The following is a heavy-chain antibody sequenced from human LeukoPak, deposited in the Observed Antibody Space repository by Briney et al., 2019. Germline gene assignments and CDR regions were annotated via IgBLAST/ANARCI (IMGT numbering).Heavy chain of an antibody. Sequence: PSETLSLTCTVSGYSISSGYYWGWIRQPPGKGLEWTGSIDHSGSSYYNPSLKSRITISVDTSKNQFSLYLSSVTAADTAVYYCARIVVVPAAMQGWFDPWGQGTLVTVSS. J-gene: IGHJ5*02. V-gene: IGHV4-38-2*02. D-gene: IGHD2-2*01. CDR1: GYSISSGYY. CDR2: IDHSGSS. CDR3: ARIVVVPAAMQGWFDP.